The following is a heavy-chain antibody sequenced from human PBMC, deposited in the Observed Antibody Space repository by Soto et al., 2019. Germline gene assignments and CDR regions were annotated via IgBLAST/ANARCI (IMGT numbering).Heavy chain of an antibody. CDR1: GFTFTSSA. CDR3: AAGGEWLRSDAFDI. V-gene: IGHV1-58*02. Sequence: GASVNVSCKASGFTFTSSAMQWVRQARGQRLEWIGWIVVGSGNTNYVQKFQERVTITRDMSTSTAYMELSSLRSEDTAVYYCAAGGEWLRSDAFDIWGQGTMVTVSS. CDR2: IVVGSGNT. J-gene: IGHJ3*02. D-gene: IGHD5-12*01.